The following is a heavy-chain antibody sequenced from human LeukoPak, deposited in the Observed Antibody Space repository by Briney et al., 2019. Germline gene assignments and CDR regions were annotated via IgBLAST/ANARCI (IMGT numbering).Heavy chain of an antibody. Sequence: GGSLRLSCAASGFTFSSYWMHWVRRAPGKGLAWVSRINSDGSSTNYADSVKGRFTISRDNAKNTLYLQMNSLRAEDTAVYYCACPIFDYDSSGYYSTRSDYWGQGTLVTVSS. D-gene: IGHD3-22*01. V-gene: IGHV3-74*01. CDR3: ACPIFDYDSSGYYSTRSDY. CDR2: INSDGSST. CDR1: GFTFSSYW. J-gene: IGHJ4*02.